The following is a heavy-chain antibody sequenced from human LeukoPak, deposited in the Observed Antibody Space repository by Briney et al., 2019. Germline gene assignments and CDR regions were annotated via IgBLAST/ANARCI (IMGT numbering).Heavy chain of an antibody. D-gene: IGHD3-22*01. Sequence: GGSLRLPCVASGFTFNSNWMSWVRQAPGKGLEWVANIKQDGREKYYVDSVKGRFTISRDNAKKALSLQMNSLRAEDTAVYYCARDKYYDRYFDSWGQGTLVTVSS. CDR1: GFTFNSNW. CDR2: IKQDGREK. CDR3: ARDKYYDRYFDS. V-gene: IGHV3-7*01. J-gene: IGHJ4*02.